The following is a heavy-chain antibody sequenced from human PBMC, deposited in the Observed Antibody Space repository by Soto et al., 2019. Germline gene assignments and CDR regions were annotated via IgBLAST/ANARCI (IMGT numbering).Heavy chain of an antibody. CDR2: INPNSGGT. CDR3: ARSVLRFLEWNHAFDI. Sequence: ASVKVSCKASGYTFTGYYMHWVRQAPGQGLEWMGWINPNSGGTNYAQKFQGWVTMTRDTSISTAYMELSRLRSDDTAVYYCARSVLRFLEWNHAFDIWGQGTMVTVSS. CDR1: GYTFTGYY. V-gene: IGHV1-2*04. J-gene: IGHJ3*02. D-gene: IGHD3-3*01.